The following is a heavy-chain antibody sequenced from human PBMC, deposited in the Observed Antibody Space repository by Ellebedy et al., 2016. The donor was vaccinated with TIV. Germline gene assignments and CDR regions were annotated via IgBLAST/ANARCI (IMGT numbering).Heavy chain of an antibody. Sequence: GESLKISXVASTFTFSSYSMNWVRQAPGKGLEWVSYIFSGSNTIYYADSVKGRFTISRDNAQNSLYLQMNSLRAEDTAVYYCARDAAGGWFGGYWGQGTLVTVSS. CDR3: ARDAAGGWFGGY. V-gene: IGHV3-48*04. D-gene: IGHD3-10*01. CDR1: TFTFSSYS. CDR2: IFSGSNTI. J-gene: IGHJ4*02.